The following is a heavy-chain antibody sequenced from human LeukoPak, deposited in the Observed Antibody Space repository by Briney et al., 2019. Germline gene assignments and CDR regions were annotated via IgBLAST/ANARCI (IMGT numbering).Heavy chain of an antibody. Sequence: ASVKVSCKASGYTFTGYYMHWVRQATGQGLEWMGRINPNSGGTNYAQKFQGRVTMTRDTSISTAYMELSRLRYDDTAVYYCARDGQLELGYYYYGMDVWGQGTTVTVSS. V-gene: IGHV1-2*06. CDR3: ARDGQLELGYYYYGMDV. D-gene: IGHD1-7*01. J-gene: IGHJ6*02. CDR1: GYTFTGYY. CDR2: INPNSGGT.